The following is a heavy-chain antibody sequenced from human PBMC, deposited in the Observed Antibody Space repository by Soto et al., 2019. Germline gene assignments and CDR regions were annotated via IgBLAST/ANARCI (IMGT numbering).Heavy chain of an antibody. CDR1: GFTFSSYA. V-gene: IGHV3-33*08. D-gene: IGHD6-19*01. Sequence: QVQLVESGGGVVQPGRSLRLSCAASGFTFSSYAMHLVRQAPGKGLEWVAVIWYDGSNKYYADSVKGRFTISRDNSKNTLYLQMNSLRAEDTAVYYCARDAAAVAGPFDYWGQGTLVTVSS. CDR3: ARDAAAVAGPFDY. CDR2: IWYDGSNK. J-gene: IGHJ4*02.